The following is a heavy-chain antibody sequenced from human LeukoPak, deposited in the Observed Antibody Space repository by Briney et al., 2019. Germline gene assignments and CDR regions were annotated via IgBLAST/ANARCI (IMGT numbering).Heavy chain of an antibody. CDR3: ARSPHYDFWSGYVDY. CDR2: IYHSGST. Sequence: SETLSLTCTVSGGSISSSSYYWGWIRQPPGKGLEWIGYIYHSGSTHYNPSLKSRVTISVDRSKNQFSLKLSSVTAADTAVYYCARSPHYDFWSGYVDYWGQGTLVTVSS. V-gene: IGHV4-61*05. CDR1: GGSISSSSYY. D-gene: IGHD3-3*01. J-gene: IGHJ4*02.